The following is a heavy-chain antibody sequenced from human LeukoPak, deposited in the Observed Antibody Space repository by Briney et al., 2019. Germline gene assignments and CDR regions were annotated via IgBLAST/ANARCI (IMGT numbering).Heavy chain of an antibody. CDR1: GGSISSYY. Sequence: SETLSLTCTVSGGSISSYYWSWIRQPAGKGLEWIGRIYTSGSTNYNPSLKSRVTMSVDTSKNQFSLKLSSVTAADTAIYYCANLHCGGHSEGSFDNWGQGTVVTVSS. CDR3: ANLHCGGHSEGSFDN. J-gene: IGHJ3*02. V-gene: IGHV4-4*07. CDR2: IYTSGST. D-gene: IGHD4-23*01.